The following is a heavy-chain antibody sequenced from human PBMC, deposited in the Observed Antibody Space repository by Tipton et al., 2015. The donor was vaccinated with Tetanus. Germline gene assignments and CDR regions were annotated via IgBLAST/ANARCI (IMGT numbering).Heavy chain of an antibody. CDR1: GASIGSISCY. D-gene: IGHD4-17*01. CDR2: TYYSGST. Sequence: TLSLTCTVSGASIGSISCYWSWIRQPPGKGLEWIGYTYYSGSTGYNPSLKSRVTISIDSSKNQFSLKLTSVTAADTAVYYCARDERYGDYAYWGQGALVTVSS. V-gene: IGHV4-61*01. J-gene: IGHJ4*02. CDR3: ARDERYGDYAY.